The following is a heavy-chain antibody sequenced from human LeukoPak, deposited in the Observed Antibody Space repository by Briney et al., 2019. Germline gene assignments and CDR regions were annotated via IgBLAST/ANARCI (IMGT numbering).Heavy chain of an antibody. CDR3: ARDASAYYYDSSGYRFDY. D-gene: IGHD3-22*01. Sequence: SVKVSCKASGGTFSSYAISWVRQAPAQGRDWMGRIIPIFGTANYAQKFQGRVTITTDESTSTAYMELSSLRSEDTAVYYCARDASAYYYDSSGYRFDYWGQGTLVTVSS. CDR1: GGTFSSYA. V-gene: IGHV1-69*05. CDR2: IIPIFGTA. J-gene: IGHJ4*02.